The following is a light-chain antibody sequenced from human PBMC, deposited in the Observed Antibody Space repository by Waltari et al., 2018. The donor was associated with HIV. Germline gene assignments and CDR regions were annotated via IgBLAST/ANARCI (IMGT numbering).Light chain of an antibody. CDR2: GNT. Sequence: QSVLTPPPSLSGAPGQRVTISCTGSSSTIGAGYDEHWYQQLSGTAPKLPIYGNTNRPSGVPDRFSASTSGTSASLAITVLQAEDEGTYYCQSYDNSLSGHGGFGGGTKLTVL. CDR1: SSTIGAGYD. V-gene: IGLV1-40*01. J-gene: IGLJ3*02. CDR3: QSYDNSLSGHGG.